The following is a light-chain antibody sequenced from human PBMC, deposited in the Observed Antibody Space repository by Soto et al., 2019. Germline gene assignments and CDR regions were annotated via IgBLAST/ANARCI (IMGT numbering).Light chain of an antibody. J-gene: IGLJ1*01. Sequence: SALTQPASVSGSPGQSITISCTGTSSDAGGYNYVSWYQQHPGKAPKLMIYEVSNRPSGVSNRFSGSKSGNTASLTISGLQAEDEADYYCSSYTSSSTPLVFGTGTKVTV. CDR3: SSYTSSSTPLV. V-gene: IGLV2-14*01. CDR1: SSDAGGYNY. CDR2: EVS.